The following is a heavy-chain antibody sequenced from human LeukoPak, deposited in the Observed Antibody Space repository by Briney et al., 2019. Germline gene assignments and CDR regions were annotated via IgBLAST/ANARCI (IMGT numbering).Heavy chain of an antibody. CDR2: IYTSGST. CDR3: ARDGSGWLNWFDP. J-gene: IGHJ5*02. V-gene: IGHV4-61*02. D-gene: IGHD6-19*01. Sequence: ASETLSLTCTVSGGSISSGTYYWSWIRQPAGKGLEWIGRIYTSGSTNYNPSLKSRVTISLDPSKNQFSLKLSSVTAADTAAYYCARDGSGWLNWFDPWGQGTLVTVSS. CDR1: GGSISSGTYY.